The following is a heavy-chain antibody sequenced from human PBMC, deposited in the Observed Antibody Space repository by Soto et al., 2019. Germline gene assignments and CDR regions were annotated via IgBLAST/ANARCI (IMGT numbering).Heavy chain of an antibody. V-gene: IGHV3-73*01. J-gene: IGHJ4*02. CDR3: SISHCGGDCPPGDY. Sequence: GGSLRLSCAASGFTFSGSAMHWVRQASGKGLEWVGRIRSKVKNYATGYSASVKGRFTLSRDDSKNTAYLQMNSLNTEGTAVYYCSISHCGGDCPPGDYWGQGTLVTVSS. CDR1: GFTFSGSA. D-gene: IGHD2-21*02. CDR2: IRSKVKNYAT.